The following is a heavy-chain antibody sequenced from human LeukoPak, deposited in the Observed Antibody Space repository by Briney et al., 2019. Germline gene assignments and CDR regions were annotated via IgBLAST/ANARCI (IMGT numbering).Heavy chain of an antibody. CDR1: GFTVSSNY. J-gene: IGHJ4*02. CDR3: ARDLRYYDSSGPNVDY. D-gene: IGHD3-22*01. V-gene: IGHV3-66*02. CDR2: IYSGGST. Sequence: QSXGSLRLSCAASGFTVSSNYMSWVRQAPGKGLEWVSVIYSGGSTYYADSVKGRFTISRDNSKNTLYLQMNSLRAEDTAVYYCARDLRYYDSSGPNVDYWGQGTLVTVSS.